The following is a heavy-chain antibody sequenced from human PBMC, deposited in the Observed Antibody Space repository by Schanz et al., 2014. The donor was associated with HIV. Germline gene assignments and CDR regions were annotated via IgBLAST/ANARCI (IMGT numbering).Heavy chain of an antibody. Sequence: QVQLQESGPGLVKPSQTLSLTCTVSGGSISRGGHFWSWIRQHPGKGLEWIGYIYHSGTTYYNPSLKSRLTISVDTSKSQFFLKLNSVTAADTAVYYCAREFGSGSYSFPDYWGQGILVTVSS. V-gene: IGHV4-31*03. D-gene: IGHD3-10*01. CDR1: GGSISRGGHF. J-gene: IGHJ4*02. CDR2: IYHSGTT. CDR3: AREFGSGSYSFPDY.